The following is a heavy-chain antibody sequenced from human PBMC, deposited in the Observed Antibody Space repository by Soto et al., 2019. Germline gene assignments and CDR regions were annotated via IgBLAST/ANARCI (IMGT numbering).Heavy chain of an antibody. CDR1: GYTFTSYA. Sequence: QVQLVQSGAEEKKPGASVKVSCKASGYTFTSYAMHWVRQAPGQRLEWMGWINAGNGNTKYSQKFQGRVTITRDTSASTAYMELRSLRSEDTAVYYCAGGLGMGDYGDYGAYFQHWGQGTLVTVSS. CDR3: AGGLGMGDYGDYGAYFQH. D-gene: IGHD4-17*01. V-gene: IGHV1-3*05. CDR2: INAGNGNT. J-gene: IGHJ1*01.